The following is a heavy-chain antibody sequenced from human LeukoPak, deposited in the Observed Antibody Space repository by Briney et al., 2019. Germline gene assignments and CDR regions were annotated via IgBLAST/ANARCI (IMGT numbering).Heavy chain of an antibody. D-gene: IGHD3-10*01. CDR2: INPKSGGT. CDR1: GYTFSGYY. J-gene: IGHJ5*02. CDR3: ARDPFYGSARFNWFDP. V-gene: IGHV1-2*02. Sequence: ASVKVSCKSSGYTFSGYYMHWVRQAPGQGLEWMGWINPKSGGTNEAQKFHDRVTMTRDTSIRTAYMELSRLRSDDTAVYYCARDPFYGSARFNWFDPWGQGTLVTVSS.